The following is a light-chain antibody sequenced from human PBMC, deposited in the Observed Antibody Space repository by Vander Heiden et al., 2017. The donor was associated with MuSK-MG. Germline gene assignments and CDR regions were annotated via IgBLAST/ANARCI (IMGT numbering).Light chain of an antibody. J-gene: IGKJ4*01. CDR2: GAS. CDR1: QIIGTS. V-gene: IGKV3-15*01. Sequence: EIVMTQSPATLSVSPGARVTLSCGARQIIGTSLAWYQQGPGQAPRLLISGASTGATGIPARFSGSGSGTEFTLTINSLQSEDFAVYYCQQYNMGPLTFGGGTKVEIK. CDR3: QQYNMGPLT.